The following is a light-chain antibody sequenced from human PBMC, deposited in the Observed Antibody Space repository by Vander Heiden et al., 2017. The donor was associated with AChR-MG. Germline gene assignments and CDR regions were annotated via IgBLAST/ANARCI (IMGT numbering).Light chain of an antibody. CDR2: ATS. Sequence: DIRMPQSPSSLSASVGDRVTITCRASQGISSSLGWFQQRPGRAPKSLIYATSTLQSGVPSRFSGSGYGTEFTLTISSLQPEDFATYYCQQYATYPLTFGQRTRVDIK. V-gene: IGKV1-16*01. J-gene: IGKJ1*01. CDR3: QQYATYPLT. CDR1: QGISSS.